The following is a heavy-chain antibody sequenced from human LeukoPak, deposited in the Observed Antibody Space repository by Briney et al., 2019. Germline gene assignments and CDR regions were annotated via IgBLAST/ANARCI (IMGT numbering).Heavy chain of an antibody. CDR3: ARDSITIFGVVIS. CDR1: GFTFGRYG. D-gene: IGHD3-3*01. Sequence: PGRSLRLSCAASGFTFGRYGMHWVRQAPGKGLEWVALISYDGSNKYYADSVKGRFTISRDNSKNTLYLQMNSLRAEDTAVYYCARDSITIFGVVISWGQGTLVTVSS. V-gene: IGHV3-30*19. CDR2: ISYDGSNK. J-gene: IGHJ5*02.